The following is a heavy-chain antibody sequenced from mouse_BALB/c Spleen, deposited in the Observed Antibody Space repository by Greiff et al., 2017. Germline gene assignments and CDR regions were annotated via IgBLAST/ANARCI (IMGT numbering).Heavy chain of an antibody. CDR1: GFSLTSYG. Sequence: QVHVKQSGPGLVQPSQSLSITCTVSGFSLTSYGVHWVRQSPGKGLEWLGVIWSGGSTDYNAAFISRLSISKDNSKSQVFFKMNSLQANDTAIYYCARNSAYYRYDGYAMDYWGQGTSVTVSS. V-gene: IGHV2-2*02. J-gene: IGHJ4*01. D-gene: IGHD2-14*01. CDR2: IWSGGST. CDR3: ARNSAYYRYDGYAMDY.